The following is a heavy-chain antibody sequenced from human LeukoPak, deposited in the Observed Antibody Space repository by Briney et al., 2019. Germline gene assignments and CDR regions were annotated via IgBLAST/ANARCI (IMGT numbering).Heavy chain of an antibody. Sequence: GGSLRLSCAASGFTFSSYAMHRVRQAPGKGLEWVAVISYDGSNKYYADSVKGRFTISRDNSKNTLYLQMNSLRAEDTAVYYCARDRAPYWNYDAFDIWGQGTTVTVSS. J-gene: IGHJ3*02. D-gene: IGHD1-7*01. CDR2: ISYDGSNK. CDR3: ARDRAPYWNYDAFDI. CDR1: GFTFSSYA. V-gene: IGHV3-30-3*01.